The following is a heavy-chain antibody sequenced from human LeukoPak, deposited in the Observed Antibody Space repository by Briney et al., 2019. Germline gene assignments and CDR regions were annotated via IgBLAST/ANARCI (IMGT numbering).Heavy chain of an antibody. J-gene: IGHJ4*02. CDR1: GGSFSGYY. Sequence: PSETLSLTCAVYGGSFSGYYWSWIRQPPGKGLEWIGEINHSGSTNYNPSLKSRVTISVDTSKNQFSLKLSSVTAADTAVYYCARRPRIAARKLDYWGQGTLDTVSS. CDR3: ARRPRIAARKLDY. CDR2: INHSGST. D-gene: IGHD6-25*01. V-gene: IGHV4-34*01.